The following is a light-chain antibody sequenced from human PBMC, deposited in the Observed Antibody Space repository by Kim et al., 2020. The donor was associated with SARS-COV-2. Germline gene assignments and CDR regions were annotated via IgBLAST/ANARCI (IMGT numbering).Light chain of an antibody. CDR3: QVWDSSSGYV. CDR1: NIGIKS. J-gene: IGLJ1*01. CDR2: YDT. Sequence: VAPGKTARITCGGNNIGIKSVHWYQQKPGQAPVLAIYYDTDRPSGIPERFSGSNSGNTATLTISRVEAGDEADYYCQVWDSSSGYVFGTGTKVTVL. V-gene: IGLV3-21*04.